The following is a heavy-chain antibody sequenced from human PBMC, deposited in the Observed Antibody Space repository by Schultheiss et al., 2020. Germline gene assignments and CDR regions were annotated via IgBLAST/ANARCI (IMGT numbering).Heavy chain of an antibody. CDR2: ISGSGGST. CDR3: ARDQSGYSYGSAFDY. V-gene: IGHV3-23*01. Sequence: GGSLRLSCAASGFTFSSYAMSWVRQAPGKGLEWVSAISGSGGSTYYADSVKGRFTISRDNSKNTLYLQMNSLRAEDTAVYYCARDQSGYSYGSAFDYWGQGTLVTVSS. D-gene: IGHD5-18*01. CDR1: GFTFSSYA. J-gene: IGHJ4*02.